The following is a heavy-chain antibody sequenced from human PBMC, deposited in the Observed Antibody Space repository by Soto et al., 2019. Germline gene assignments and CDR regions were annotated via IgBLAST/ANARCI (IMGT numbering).Heavy chain of an antibody. CDR3: ARDQGGSYLANYYYGMDV. CDR2: IWYDGSNK. J-gene: IGHJ6*02. V-gene: IGHV3-33*01. D-gene: IGHD1-26*01. CDR1: GFNFSSYG. Sequence: PGGSLRLSCAASGFNFSSYGMHWVRQAPGKGLEWVAVIWYDGSNKYYADSVKGRFTISRDNSKNTLYLQMNSLRAEDTAVYYCARDQGGSYLANYYYGMDVWGQGTTVTV.